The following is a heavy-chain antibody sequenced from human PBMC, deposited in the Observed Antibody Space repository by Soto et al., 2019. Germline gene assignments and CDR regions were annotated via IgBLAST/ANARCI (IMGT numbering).Heavy chain of an antibody. CDR3: ARDVRAPLVATARPYYMDV. J-gene: IGHJ6*03. Sequence: VQLVESGGGLVQPGGSLRLSCAASGFTFGSYSMNWVRQAPGKGLEWVSFILSSSGVIYYADSVKGRFTISRDNAKNSLYLQINSLRAEDTAVYYCARDVRAPLVATARPYYMDVWGTGTTVTVSS. D-gene: IGHD2-15*01. CDR2: ILSSSGVI. CDR1: GFTFGSYS. V-gene: IGHV3-48*01.